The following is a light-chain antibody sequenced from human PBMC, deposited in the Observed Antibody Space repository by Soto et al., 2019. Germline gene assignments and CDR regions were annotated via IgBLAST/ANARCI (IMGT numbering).Light chain of an antibody. V-gene: IGKV3-20*01. J-gene: IGKJ1*01. Sequence: EIVLTQSPGTLSLSPGERATLSCRASQSVSSSYLAWYQQKPGQAPRLLIYGASSRATGIPDRFSGSGSGKDFPLTISRLEPEDFAVYYGQQYGSSPTWTFGQGTKVEI. CDR2: GAS. CDR1: QSVSSSY. CDR3: QQYGSSPTWT.